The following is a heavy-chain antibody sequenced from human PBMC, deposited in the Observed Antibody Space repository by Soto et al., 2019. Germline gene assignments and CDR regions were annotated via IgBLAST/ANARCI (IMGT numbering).Heavy chain of an antibody. V-gene: IGHV6-1*01. CDR3: ARGAEQWLVFDY. CDR1: GDSVSSNGAT. D-gene: IGHD6-19*01. J-gene: IGHJ4*02. CDR2: TYYRSKWYN. Sequence: SQALSLTCVICGDSVSSNGATWNWIMQSPSRGLEWLGRTYYRSKWYNDYAVSVKSRLPINPDTSKNQFSLQLNSVTPEDTAVYYCARGAEQWLVFDYWGQGTLVTVSS.